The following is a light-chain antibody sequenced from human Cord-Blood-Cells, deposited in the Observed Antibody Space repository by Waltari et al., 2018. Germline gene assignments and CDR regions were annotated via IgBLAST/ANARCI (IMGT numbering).Light chain of an antibody. CDR3: QQYGSSPALT. J-gene: IGKJ4*01. CDR1: QSVSSSY. V-gene: IGKV3-20*01. CDR2: GSS. Sequence: EIVLTQSPRPLSLSPGERATLSCRASQSVSSSYLAWYQQKPGQPPRLLIYGSSSRATGIPDRFSGSGSGTDFTLTISRLEPEDFAVYYCQQYGSSPALTFGGGTKVEIK.